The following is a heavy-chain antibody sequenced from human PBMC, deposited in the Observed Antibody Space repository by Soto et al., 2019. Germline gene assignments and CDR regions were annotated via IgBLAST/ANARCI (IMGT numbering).Heavy chain of an antibody. CDR3: AKSTCSSTSCYWFDY. Sequence: EVQLVESGGGLVQPGRSLRLSCAASGFTFDDYAMHWVRQAPGKGLEWVSGISWNSGSIGYADSVKGRFTISRDNAKNSLDLQMNSLRAEDTALYYCAKSTCSSTSCYWFDYWGQGTLVTVSS. CDR2: ISWNSGSI. V-gene: IGHV3-9*01. D-gene: IGHD2-2*01. CDR1: GFTFDDYA. J-gene: IGHJ4*02.